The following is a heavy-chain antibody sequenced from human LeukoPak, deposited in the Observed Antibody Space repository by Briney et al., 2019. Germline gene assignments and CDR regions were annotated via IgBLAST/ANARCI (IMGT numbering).Heavy chain of an antibody. Sequence: PSETLSLTCTVSGGSISSYYWSWIRQPPGKGLEWMGYIYYSGSTNYNPSLKSRVTISVDTSKNQFSLRLSSVTAADTAVYYCARDNYYYDSSGYYSDAFDIWGQGTMVTVSS. J-gene: IGHJ3*02. V-gene: IGHV4-59*01. D-gene: IGHD3-22*01. CDR1: GGSISSYY. CDR3: ARDNYYYDSSGYYSDAFDI. CDR2: IYYSGST.